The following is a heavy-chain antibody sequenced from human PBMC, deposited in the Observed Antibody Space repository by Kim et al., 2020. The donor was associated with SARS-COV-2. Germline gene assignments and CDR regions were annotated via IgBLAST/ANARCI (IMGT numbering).Heavy chain of an antibody. CDR3: ARSPYYYDSSGFPYYFD. CDR2: ISYDGSNK. CDR1: GFTFSSYA. J-gene: IGHJ4*01. D-gene: IGHD3-22*01. Sequence: GGSLRLSCAASGFTFSSYAMHWVRQAPGKGLEWVAVISYDGSNKYYADSVKGRFTISRDNSKNTLYLQMNSLRAEDTAVYYCARSPYYYDSSGFPYYFD. V-gene: IGHV3-30*04.